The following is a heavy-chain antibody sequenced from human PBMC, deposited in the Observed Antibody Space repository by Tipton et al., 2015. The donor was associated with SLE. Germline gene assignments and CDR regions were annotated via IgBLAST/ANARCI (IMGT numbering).Heavy chain of an antibody. CDR1: GGTFSSYA. D-gene: IGHD3-22*01. CDR3: ARSMWDYYDSSGYYPSAFDI. Sequence: QSGAEVKKPGSSVKVSCKASGGTFSSYAISWVRQAPGQGLEWMGGIIPIFGTANYAQKFQGRVTITADESTSTAYMELSSLRSEDTAVYYCARSMWDYYDSSGYYPSAFDIWGQGTMVTVSS. CDR2: IIPIFGTA. J-gene: IGHJ3*02. V-gene: IGHV1-69*01.